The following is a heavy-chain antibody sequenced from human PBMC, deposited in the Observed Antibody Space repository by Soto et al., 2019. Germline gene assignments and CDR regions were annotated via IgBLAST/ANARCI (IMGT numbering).Heavy chain of an antibody. D-gene: IGHD3-3*01. Sequence: GGSLRLSCAASGFTFSSYSMNWVRQAPGKGLEWVSYISSSSSTIYYADSVKGRFTISRDNAKNSLYLQMNSLRDGDTAVYYCARESRFLEWLSLNWFDPWGQGTLVTVSS. J-gene: IGHJ5*02. CDR2: ISSSSSTI. V-gene: IGHV3-48*02. CDR1: GFTFSSYS. CDR3: ARESRFLEWLSLNWFDP.